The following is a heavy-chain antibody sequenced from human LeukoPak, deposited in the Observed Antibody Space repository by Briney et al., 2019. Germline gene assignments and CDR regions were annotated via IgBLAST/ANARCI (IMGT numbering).Heavy chain of an antibody. CDR2: IYTSGST. D-gene: IGHD5-18*01. CDR1: GGSISSGSYY. J-gene: IGHJ4*02. CDR3: ARRGPYSYGRIDY. V-gene: IGHV4-61*02. Sequence: SQTLSLTCTVSGGSISSGSYYWSWIRQPAGKGLEWIGRIYTSGSTNYNPSLKSRVTISVDTSKNQFSLKLSSVTAADTAVYYCARRGPYSYGRIDYWGQGTLVTVSS.